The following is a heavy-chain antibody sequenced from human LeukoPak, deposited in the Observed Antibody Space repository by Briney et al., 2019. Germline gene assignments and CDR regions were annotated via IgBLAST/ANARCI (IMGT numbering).Heavy chain of an antibody. Sequence: SETLSLTCTVSGGSMSPYHWGWIRQPPGKGLEWTGYIYYSGSTNYNPSLNSRVTISVDTSKNQFSLKLSSVTAADTAVYYCARSGRLYDYVWGSPLGAFDIWGQGTMVTVSS. J-gene: IGHJ3*02. CDR3: ARSGRLYDYVWGSPLGAFDI. D-gene: IGHD3-16*01. CDR1: GGSMSPYH. CDR2: IYYSGST. V-gene: IGHV4-59*12.